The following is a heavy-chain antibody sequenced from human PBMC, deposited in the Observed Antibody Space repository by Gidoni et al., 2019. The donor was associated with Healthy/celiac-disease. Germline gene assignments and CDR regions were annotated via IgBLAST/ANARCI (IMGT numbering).Heavy chain of an antibody. V-gene: IGHV3-30-3*01. CDR1: GFTFSSYA. Sequence: QVQLVESGGGVVQPGRSLRLSCAASGFTFSSYAMHWVRQAPGKGLEGVAGISYDGSNKYYADSVKGRFTISRDNSKNTLYLQMNSLRAEDTAVYYCARDSGRVYDSSGYYSFRGAFDIWGQGTMVTVSS. CDR3: ARDSGRVYDSSGYYSFRGAFDI. J-gene: IGHJ3*02. D-gene: IGHD3-22*01. CDR2: ISYDGSNK.